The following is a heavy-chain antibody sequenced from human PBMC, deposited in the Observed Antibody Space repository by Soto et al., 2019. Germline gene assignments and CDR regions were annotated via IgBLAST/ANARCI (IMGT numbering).Heavy chain of an antibody. CDR2: INSDGSRI. Sequence: EVQLVESGGGLVQPGGSLRISCAASGFTFSSQWMYWVRQSPGKGPVWVSYINSDGSRIAYADSVNGRFTISRDNAKNTLYLQMNSLRVEDTAVYYCVRDIRWGRGTLVTVSS. CDR3: VRDIR. CDR1: GFTFSSQW. V-gene: IGHV3-74*03. J-gene: IGHJ4*02.